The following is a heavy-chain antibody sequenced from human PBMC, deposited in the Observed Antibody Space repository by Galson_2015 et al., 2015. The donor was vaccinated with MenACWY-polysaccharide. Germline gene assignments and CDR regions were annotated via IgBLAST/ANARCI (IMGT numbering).Heavy chain of an antibody. CDR2: FFSDGTT. CDR3: ARDWISPILKDRKQYWYYDL. J-gene: IGHJ2*01. Sequence: SLRLSCAASGFTVSTSYISWVRPAPGKGLEWVSVFFSDGTTYFAGSVKGRFSISRDNSKNTLYLQMNSLRAEDTAVYYCARDWISPILKDRKQYWYYDLWGRGTLVTVSS. CDR1: GFTVSTSY. V-gene: IGHV3-66*01. D-gene: IGHD1-14*01.